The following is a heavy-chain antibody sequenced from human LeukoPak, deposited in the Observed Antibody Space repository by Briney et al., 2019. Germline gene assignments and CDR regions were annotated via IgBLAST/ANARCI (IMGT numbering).Heavy chain of an antibody. CDR3: ARECDSSVRPYMDV. J-gene: IGHJ6*03. CDR1: GGSISSYY. Sequence: SETLSLTCTVSGGSISSYYWGWIRQPPGKGLEWIGIIYYSGSTYYNPSLKSRVTISVDTSKNQFSLKLSSVTAADTAVYYCARECDSSVRPYMDVWGKGTTVTVSS. D-gene: IGHD3-22*01. V-gene: IGHV4-39*07. CDR2: IYYSGST.